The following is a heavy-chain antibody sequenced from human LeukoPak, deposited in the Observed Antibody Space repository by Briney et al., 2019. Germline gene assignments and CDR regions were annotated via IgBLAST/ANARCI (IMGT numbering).Heavy chain of an antibody. Sequence: GGSLRLSCAASGFTFDDYGMSWVRQAPGKGLEWVSGINWNGGSTGYADSVKGRFTISRDNAKNSLYLQMNSLRAEDTALYYCARDRLHYDSSGYYFDYWGQGTLVTVSS. CDR2: INWNGGST. CDR3: ARDRLHYDSSGYYFDY. J-gene: IGHJ4*02. V-gene: IGHV3-20*04. D-gene: IGHD3-22*01. CDR1: GFTFDDYG.